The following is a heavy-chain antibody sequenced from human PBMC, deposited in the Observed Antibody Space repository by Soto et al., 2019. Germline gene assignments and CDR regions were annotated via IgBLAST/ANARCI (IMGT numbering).Heavy chain of an antibody. CDR2: INPDGGTT. V-gene: IGHV1-46*01. D-gene: IGHD2-21*01. Sequence: QVQLVQSGAEVRKPGASVKVSCKASGYSFTDYFVHWVRQAPGQGPEWMGIINPDGGTTGYAQKFQGRVTLTSATSTNTLYLELRGLTSDDTAVYYCASLIGVDVLRDYWGQGTRVTVSS. CDR1: GYSFTDYF. J-gene: IGHJ4*02. CDR3: ASLIGVDVLRDY.